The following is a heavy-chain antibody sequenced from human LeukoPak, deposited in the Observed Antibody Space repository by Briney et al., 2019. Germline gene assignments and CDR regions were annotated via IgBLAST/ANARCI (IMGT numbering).Heavy chain of an antibody. CDR3: ARDKGEISNQRWLKISDY. Sequence: GGSLRLSCAASGFTFSSYSMNWVRQAPGKGLEWVSSISSSSSYIYYADSVKGRFTISRDNAKNALYLQLNSLRAEDTAVYYCARDKGEISNQRWLKISDYWGQGTLVTVSS. D-gene: IGHD5-12*01. CDR2: ISSSSSYI. V-gene: IGHV3-21*04. CDR1: GFTFSSYS. J-gene: IGHJ4*02.